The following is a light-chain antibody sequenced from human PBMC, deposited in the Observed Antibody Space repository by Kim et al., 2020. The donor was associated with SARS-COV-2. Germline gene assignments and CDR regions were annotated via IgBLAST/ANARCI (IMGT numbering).Light chain of an antibody. CDR3: QKYDGAPYS. J-gene: IGKJ2*01. CDR1: QGIASY. CDR2: GAS. Sequence: CGCVGDRGTIAGGASQGIASYLAWYQQRPGEVPKLLIYGASALQSGVPSRFSGSGSGTDFILTISSLQPEDVATYYCQKYDGAPYSFGQGTKLEI. V-gene: IGKV1-27*01.